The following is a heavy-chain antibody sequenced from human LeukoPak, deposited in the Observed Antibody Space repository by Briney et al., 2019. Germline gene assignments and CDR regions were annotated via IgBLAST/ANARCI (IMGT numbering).Heavy chain of an antibody. CDR3: AKDISSSWFPAGFGY. Sequence: GGSLRLSCAASGFTFDDYAMHWVRQAPGKGLEWVSGISWNSGSIGYADSVKGRFTISRDNAKNSLYLQMNSLRAEDMALYYCAKDISSSWFPAGFGYWGQGTLVTVSS. CDR1: GFTFDDYA. J-gene: IGHJ4*02. CDR2: ISWNSGSI. D-gene: IGHD6-13*01. V-gene: IGHV3-9*03.